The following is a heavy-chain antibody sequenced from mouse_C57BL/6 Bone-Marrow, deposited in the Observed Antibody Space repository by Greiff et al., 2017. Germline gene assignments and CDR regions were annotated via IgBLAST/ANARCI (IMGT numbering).Heavy chain of an antibody. V-gene: IGHV2-2*01. CDR2: IWSGGST. CDR3: ARKGLLLLAMDY. D-gene: IGHD3-1*01. J-gene: IGHJ4*01. CDR1: GFSLPSYG. Sequence: VKLLESGPGLVQPSQSLSITCTVSGFSLPSYGVHWVRQSPGKGLEWLGVIWSGGSTDSNAAFISRLSISKDNSKSQVFFKMNSLQADDTAIYYCARKGLLLLAMDYWGQGTSVTVSS.